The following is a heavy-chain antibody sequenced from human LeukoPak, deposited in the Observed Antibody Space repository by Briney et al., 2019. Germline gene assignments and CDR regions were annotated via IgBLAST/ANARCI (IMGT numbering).Heavy chain of an antibody. V-gene: IGHV3-74*01. CDR2: IVSDGSSA. Sequence: PGGSLRLSCAASGFTFSSYWMHWVRQAPGKGLVWVSRIVSDGSSATYADSVRGRFTVSRDNAKSTLFLQMSSLTPEDTAVYYCVRDITATPVYWGQGALVTVSS. J-gene: IGHJ4*02. CDR1: GFTFSSYW. CDR3: VRDITATPVY. D-gene: IGHD5-12*01.